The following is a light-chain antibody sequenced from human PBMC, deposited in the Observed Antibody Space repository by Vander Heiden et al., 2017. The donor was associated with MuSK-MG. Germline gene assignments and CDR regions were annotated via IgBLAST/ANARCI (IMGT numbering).Light chain of an antibody. CDR1: QSVSTF. CDR2: GTS. J-gene: IGKJ5*01. V-gene: IGKV1-39*01. CDR3: QQRSTTPT. Sequence: IQMTQSPSSLSASVGDRVTITCRASQSVSTFVNWYQHKPGKAPNLLIYGTSTLQPGVPSRFSGSGSGTDFTLTISSLQPEEFAIDYCQQRSTTPTVGQGTRLDIK.